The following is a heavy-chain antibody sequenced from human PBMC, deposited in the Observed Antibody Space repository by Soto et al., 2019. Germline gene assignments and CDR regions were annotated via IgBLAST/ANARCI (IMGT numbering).Heavy chain of an antibody. V-gene: IGHV1-69*06. CDR1: GGTFSSYA. J-gene: IGHJ4*02. CDR3: AGVLYGDYANYYFDY. D-gene: IGHD4-17*01. Sequence: QVQLVQSGAEVKKPGSSVNVSCKASGGTFSSYAISWVRQAPGQGPEWMGGIIPIFGTANYAQKFQGRVTITADKSTSTAYMELSSLRSEDTAVYYCAGVLYGDYANYYFDYWGQGTLVTVSS. CDR2: IIPIFGTA.